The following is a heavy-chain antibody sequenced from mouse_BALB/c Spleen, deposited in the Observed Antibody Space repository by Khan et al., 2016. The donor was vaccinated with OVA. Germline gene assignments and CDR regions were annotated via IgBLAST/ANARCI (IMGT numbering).Heavy chain of an antibody. Sequence: QVQLKQSGAELVRPGVSVKISCKGSGYTFTDFTMHWVKQTHAKSLEWIGVISPKYGDVTSNQKFKGKAPMSVDKSSSTAYMERTRLTSDDSAIYYCTIGGGNRFGYWGQGTLVTVSA. J-gene: IGHJ3*01. D-gene: IGHD3-3*01. CDR3: TIGGGNRFGY. CDR2: ISPKYGDV. CDR1: GYTFTDFT. V-gene: IGHV1S137*01.